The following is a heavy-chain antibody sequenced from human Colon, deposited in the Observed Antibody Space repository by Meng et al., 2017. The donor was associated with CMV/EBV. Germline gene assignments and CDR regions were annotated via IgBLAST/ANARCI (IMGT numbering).Heavy chain of an antibody. D-gene: IGHD2-2*01. CDR3: AREQGIVGGYCSGTMCHHFDN. CDR2: ISTSGTTI. Sequence: YMTWIRQVPGKGLEWISSISTSGTTIYYADSVKGRFTISRDNAKNSLYLQMNTLTVADTALYYCAREQGIVGGYCSGTMCHHFDNWGQGTLVTVSS. J-gene: IGHJ4*02. V-gene: IGHV3-11*01. CDR1: Y.